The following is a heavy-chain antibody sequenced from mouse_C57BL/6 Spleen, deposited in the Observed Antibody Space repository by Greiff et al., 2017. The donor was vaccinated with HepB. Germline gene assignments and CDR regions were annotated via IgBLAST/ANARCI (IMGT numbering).Heavy chain of an antibody. CDR2: ISSGSSTI. CDR1: GFTFSDYG. CDR3: AGGDDYDGGGYYYAMDY. Sequence: EVMLVESGGGLVKPGGSLKLSCAASGFTFSDYGMHWVRQAPEKGLEWVAYISSGSSTIYYADTVKGRFTISRDNAKNTLFLQMTSLRSEDTAMYYCAGGDDYDGGGYYYAMDYWGQGTSVTVSS. J-gene: IGHJ4*01. V-gene: IGHV5-17*01. D-gene: IGHD2-4*01.